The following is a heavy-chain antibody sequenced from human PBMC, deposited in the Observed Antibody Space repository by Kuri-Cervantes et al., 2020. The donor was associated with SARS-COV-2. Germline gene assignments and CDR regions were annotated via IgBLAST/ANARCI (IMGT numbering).Heavy chain of an antibody. CDR2: INDSGST. J-gene: IGHJ3*02. CDR1: GGSFSGYY. D-gene: IGHD1-26*01. CDR3: ARALPWDLRGNDAFDI. Sequence: GSLRLSCAVYGGSFSGYYWSWIRQPPGKGLEWIGEINDSGSTNYNPSLKSRVTISVDTSKNQFSLKLSSVTVADTAVYYCARALPWDLRGNDAFDIWGQGTMVTVSS. V-gene: IGHV4-34*01.